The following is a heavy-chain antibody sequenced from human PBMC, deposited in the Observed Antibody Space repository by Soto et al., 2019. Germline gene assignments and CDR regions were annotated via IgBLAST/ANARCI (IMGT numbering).Heavy chain of an antibody. CDR3: ARDGDPNWYFDL. J-gene: IGHJ2*01. CDR2: IYYSGST. CDR1: GGSISSYY. Sequence: QVQLQESGPGLVKPSETLSLTCTVSGGSISSYYWSWIRQPPGKGLEWIGYIYYSGSTNYNPSLKSRVTISVDTSKNQFSLKLSSVTAADTAVYYCARDGDPNWYFDLWGRGTLVTVSS. V-gene: IGHV4-59*01. D-gene: IGHD7-27*01.